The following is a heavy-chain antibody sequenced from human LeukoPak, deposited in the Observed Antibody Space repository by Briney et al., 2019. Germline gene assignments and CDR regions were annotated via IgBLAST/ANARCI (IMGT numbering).Heavy chain of an antibody. V-gene: IGHV3-23*01. J-gene: IGHJ4*02. CDR1: GFSFSSYA. CDR3: ANFSPRLTKGDSSDY. D-gene: IGHD2-21*02. CDR2: ISGSGGST. Sequence: GGSLRLSCAASGFSFSSYAMSWVRQAPGKGLEWVSAISGSGGSTYYADSVKGRFTISRDNSKNTLYLQMNSLRAEDTAVYYCANFSPRLTKGDSSDYWGQGTLVTVSS.